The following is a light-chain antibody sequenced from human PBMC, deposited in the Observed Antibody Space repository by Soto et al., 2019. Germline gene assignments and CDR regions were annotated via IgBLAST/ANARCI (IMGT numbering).Light chain of an antibody. V-gene: IGKV1-5*01. CDR2: DAS. CDR1: QSISSW. CDR3: QQYNSYPYT. Sequence: DIQMTQSPSTLSASVGDRVTITCRASQSISSWLAWYQQKPGKAPKLLIYDASSLESGVPSRFSGSGSGTEFTLTISSLQPDDFATDDGQQYNSYPYTFGQGTKLESK. J-gene: IGKJ2*01.